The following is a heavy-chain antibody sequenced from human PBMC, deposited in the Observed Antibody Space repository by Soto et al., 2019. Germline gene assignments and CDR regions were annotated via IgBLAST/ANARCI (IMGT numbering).Heavy chain of an antibody. J-gene: IGHJ6*02. CDR2: IYPGDSDT. V-gene: IGHV5-51*01. CDR3: AASIFYYGMDV. Sequence: PGESLKISCKGSGYTFTNYWIGWGRQMPGKGPEWMGIIYPGDSDTKYNPSFQGQVTISADKSITTTYLQWSSLKASDTAIYYCAASIFYYGMDVWGQGTTVTV. CDR1: GYTFTNYW.